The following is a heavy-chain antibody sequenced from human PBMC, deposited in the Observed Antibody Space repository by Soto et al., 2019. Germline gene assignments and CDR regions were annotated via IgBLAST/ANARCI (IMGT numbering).Heavy chain of an antibody. J-gene: IGHJ6*02. Sequence: SENLSLTCTFSGCSISTGGYYLRWIRQHPGKGLEWIGYIYYSGSTYYNPSLKSRVTISVDTSKDQFSLKLSSVTAADTAVYYCARDFTDSSGPTLGMGVWGQGTTVT. CDR1: GCSISTGGYY. D-gene: IGHD6-19*01. V-gene: IGHV4-31*03. CDR2: IYYSGST. CDR3: ARDFTDSSGPTLGMGV.